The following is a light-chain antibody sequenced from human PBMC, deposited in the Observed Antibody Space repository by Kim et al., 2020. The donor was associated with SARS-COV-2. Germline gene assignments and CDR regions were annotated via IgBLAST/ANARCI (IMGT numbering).Light chain of an antibody. CDR2: GKT. V-gene: IGLV1-40*01. J-gene: IGLJ3*02. CDR3: QSFDSSLSGSV. Sequence: QRVTISCTGSTSNIGAGYDVHWYQQLPGTAPKLLIFGKTNRPSGVPDRFSGSRYGTSASLAITGLQTEDEAHYHCQSFDSSLSGSVFGGGTQLTVL. CDR1: TSNIGAGYD.